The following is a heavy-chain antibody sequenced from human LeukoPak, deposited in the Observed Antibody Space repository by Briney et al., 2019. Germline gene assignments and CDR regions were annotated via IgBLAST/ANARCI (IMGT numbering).Heavy chain of an antibody. CDR2: IWYDGSNK. V-gene: IGHV3-33*01. Sequence: GGSLRLSCVASGFTFSSYGMHWVRQAPGKGLEWVAVIWYDGSNKYYVDSVKGRFTISRDNSKNTLYLQMSRLRTEDTAVYYCAREANYGRHNWFDPWGQGTLVTVSS. CDR1: GFTFSSYG. CDR3: AREANYGRHNWFDP. J-gene: IGHJ5*02. D-gene: IGHD4/OR15-4a*01.